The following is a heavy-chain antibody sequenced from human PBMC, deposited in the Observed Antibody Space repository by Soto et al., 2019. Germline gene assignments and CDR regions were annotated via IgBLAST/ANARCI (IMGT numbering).Heavy chain of an antibody. V-gene: IGHV3-74*01. CDR2: IQNDASLT. J-gene: IGHJ3*01. D-gene: IGHD2-15*01. CDR3: VRWQRGGFDL. Sequence: LVESGGGLVQSGGSLRLSCAASGFTFDYYWMQWVRQVPGKGLLWVSHIQNDASLTTYADSVKGRFTISRDNAKNTLYLQMNGLRVEDTAVYFCVRWQRGGFDLWGQGTMVTISS. CDR1: GFTFDYYW.